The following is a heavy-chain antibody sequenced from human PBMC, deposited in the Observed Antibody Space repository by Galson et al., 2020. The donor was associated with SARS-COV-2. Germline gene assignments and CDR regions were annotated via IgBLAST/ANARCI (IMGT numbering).Heavy chain of an antibody. CDR1: GFTFSSPW. J-gene: IGHJ4*02. CDR3: ARNPDWGALDF. V-gene: IGHV3-7*01. Sequence: GESLKISCAVSGFTFSSPWMSWVRQAPGKGLEWVANINQDGSRKDYVDSVKGRFTVSRDNAKNSLFLEMNSLRAEDTAVYYCARNPDWGALDFWGQGTLVTFSS. D-gene: IGHD7-27*01. CDR2: INQDGSRK.